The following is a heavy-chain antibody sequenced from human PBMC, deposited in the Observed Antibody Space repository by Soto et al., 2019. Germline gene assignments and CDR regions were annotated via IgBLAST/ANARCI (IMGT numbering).Heavy chain of an antibody. Sequence: QVQLVQSGAEVKKPGASVKVSCKASGYTFSSYYIHWVRQAPGQGLAWIGISNPNGGSTNYDQNFKGRLTVTRDTSTATVYMDLSALTSDDTAMYYWARGLGLGDCWGQGTLVTVSS. CDR2: SNPNGGST. D-gene: IGHD3-9*01. V-gene: IGHV1-46*01. CDR3: ARGLGLGDC. CDR1: GYTFSSYY. J-gene: IGHJ4*02.